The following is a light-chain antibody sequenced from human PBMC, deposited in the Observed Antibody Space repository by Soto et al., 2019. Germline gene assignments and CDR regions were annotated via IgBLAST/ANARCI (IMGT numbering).Light chain of an antibody. V-gene: IGKV3-11*01. J-gene: IGKJ1*01. CDR3: QQRGNWPQT. Sequence: EVVRTQSPATLSVSPGERATLSCRASQSVGSYLAWYQQRPGQAPRLLIYDASNRATGIPARFSGSGSGTDFTLTISSLEPEDFAVYYCQQRGNWPQTFGQGTKVDIK. CDR2: DAS. CDR1: QSVGSY.